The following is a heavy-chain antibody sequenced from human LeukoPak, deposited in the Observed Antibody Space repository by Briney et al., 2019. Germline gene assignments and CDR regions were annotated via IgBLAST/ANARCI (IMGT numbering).Heavy chain of an antibody. CDR3: ARTLRGGGALDY. Sequence: GGSLRLSCAASGFPFSNYWLNWVRQAPGKGLEWVANIKEDGSEKYYVDSVKGRFTISRDNAKNSLFLQMNSLRAEDTAVYYCARTLRGGGALDYWGQGTLVTVSS. V-gene: IGHV3-7*03. D-gene: IGHD3-16*01. J-gene: IGHJ4*02. CDR1: GFPFSNYW. CDR2: IKEDGSEK.